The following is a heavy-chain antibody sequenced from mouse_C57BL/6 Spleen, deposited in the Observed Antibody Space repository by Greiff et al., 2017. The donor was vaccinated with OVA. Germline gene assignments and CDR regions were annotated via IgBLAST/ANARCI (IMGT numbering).Heavy chain of an antibody. D-gene: IGHD3-2*02. CDR3: ARSFGGGFAMDY. V-gene: IGHV1-82*01. CDR1: GYAFSSSW. Sequence: QVQLQQSGPELVKPGASVKISCKASGYAFSSSWMNWVKQRPGKGLGGIGRIYPGDGDTNYNGKFKGKATLTADKSSSTAYMQLSSLTSEDSAVYFCARSFGGGFAMDYWGQGTSVTVSS. CDR2: IYPGDGDT. J-gene: IGHJ4*01.